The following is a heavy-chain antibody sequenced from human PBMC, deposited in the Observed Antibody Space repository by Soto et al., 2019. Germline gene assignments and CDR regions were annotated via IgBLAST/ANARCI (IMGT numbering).Heavy chain of an antibody. J-gene: IGHJ5*02. V-gene: IGHV1-18*01. CDR2: ISAYNGNT. CDR3: ARVIAVAGTDWFDP. D-gene: IGHD6-19*01. Sequence: ASVKVSCKASGYTFTSYGISWVRQAPGQGLEWMGWISAYNGNTNYAQKLQGRVTMTTDTSTSTAYMELRSLRSDDTAVYYCARVIAVAGTDWFDPWGQGTLVTVSS. CDR1: GYTFTSYG.